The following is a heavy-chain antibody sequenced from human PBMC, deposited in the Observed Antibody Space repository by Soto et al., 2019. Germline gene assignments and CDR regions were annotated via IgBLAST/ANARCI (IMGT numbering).Heavy chain of an antibody. CDR1: GGTFSSYA. D-gene: IGHD3-16*01. Sequence: QVQLVQSGAEVKKPGSSVKVSCKASGGTFSSYAISWVRQAPVQGLEWMGGIIPSFVTANYAQKFQGRVTITADESTSTAYMELSSLRSEDTAVSYCARSEGDKLDRPNCYYGMDVWGQGTTVTVSS. CDR2: IIPSFVTA. CDR3: ARSEGDKLDRPNCYYGMDV. V-gene: IGHV1-69*01. J-gene: IGHJ6*02.